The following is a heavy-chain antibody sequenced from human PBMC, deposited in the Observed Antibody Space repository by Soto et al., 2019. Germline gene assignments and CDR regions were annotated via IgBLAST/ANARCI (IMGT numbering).Heavy chain of an antibody. V-gene: IGHV1-69*04. CDR1: GGTFSSYA. CDR3: ASSYGYSLCSSGAFDI. D-gene: IGHD5-18*01. CDR2: INAIFGKT. Sequence: GASAKVSCKASGGTFSSYAIRWVRQAPGQRLEWMGRINAIFGKTNYAQKFQGRVTITRDTSTSTAYMELSSLRSEDTAVYYCASSYGYSLCSSGAFDIWGQGTMVTVSS. J-gene: IGHJ3*02.